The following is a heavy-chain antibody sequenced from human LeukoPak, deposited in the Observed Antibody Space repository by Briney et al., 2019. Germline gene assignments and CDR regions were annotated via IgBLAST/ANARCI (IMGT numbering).Heavy chain of an antibody. J-gene: IGHJ4*02. CDR2: ISYDGSNK. CDR3: AADYVWGSYRLY. CDR1: GFTFSSYG. Sequence: PGGSLRLSCAASGFTFSSYGMHWVRQAPGKGLEWVAVISYDGSNKYYADSVKGRFTISRDNSKNTLYLQMNSLRAEDTAAYYCAADYVWGSYRLYWGQGTLVTVSS. V-gene: IGHV3-30*03. D-gene: IGHD3-16*02.